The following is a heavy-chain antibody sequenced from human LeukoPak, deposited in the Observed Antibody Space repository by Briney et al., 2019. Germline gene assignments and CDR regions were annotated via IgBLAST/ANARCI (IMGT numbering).Heavy chain of an antibody. CDR1: GFTFRKYW. Sequence: PGGSLRLSCAASGFTFRKYWMLWVRQAPGKGPESVSRINTDGTVTTYADSVKGRFTVSRDNADNTMFLQMNSVRDEDTAVYYCATKQWLAPPPDSWGQGTPVTVSS. D-gene: IGHD6-19*01. CDR3: ATKQWLAPPPDS. V-gene: IGHV3-74*01. CDR2: INTDGTVT. J-gene: IGHJ4*02.